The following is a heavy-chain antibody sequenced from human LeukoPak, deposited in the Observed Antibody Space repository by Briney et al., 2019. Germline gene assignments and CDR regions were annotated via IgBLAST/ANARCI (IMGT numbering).Heavy chain of an antibody. D-gene: IGHD3-22*01. CDR1: GYTFTSYG. J-gene: IGHJ4*02. CDR2: ISAYNGNT. CDR3: ARYLSGDDYYDSSGYCDY. Sequence: ASVKVSCKASGYTFTSYGISWVRQAPGQGLEWMGWISAYNGNTNYAQKLQGRVTMTTDTSTSTAYMELRSLRSDDTAVYYCARYLSGDDYYDSSGYCDYWGQGTLVTVSS. V-gene: IGHV1-18*01.